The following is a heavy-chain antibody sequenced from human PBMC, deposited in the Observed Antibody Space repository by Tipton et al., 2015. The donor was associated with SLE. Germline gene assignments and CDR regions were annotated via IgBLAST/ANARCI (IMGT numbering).Heavy chain of an antibody. V-gene: IGHV4-4*07. D-gene: IGHD3-16*01. CDR2: IYTTGST. CDR1: GGSISSYY. J-gene: IGHJ5*02. CDR3: ARDSGGWFDP. Sequence: TLSLTCTVSGGSISSYYWSWIRQPAGKGLEWIGHIYTTGSTNYSPSLKSRVTISFDTSETQFSLKLASVTAADTAVYYCARDSGGWFDPWGQGTLVTVSS.